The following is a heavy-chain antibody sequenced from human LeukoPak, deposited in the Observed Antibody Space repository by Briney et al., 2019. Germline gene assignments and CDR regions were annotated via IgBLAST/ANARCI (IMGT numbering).Heavy chain of an antibody. J-gene: IGHJ4*02. CDR3: FFPGVTGKVY. Sequence: GGSLRLSCAASGFTFSNYAMHWVRQAPGKGLEWVAVISSDGSNKYYADSVKGRFTISRDNSKNTLYLQMNRLRAEDTSVYYCFFPGVTGKVYWGQGTLVTVSS. CDR1: GFTFSNYA. V-gene: IGHV3-30-3*01. D-gene: IGHD1-1*01. CDR2: ISSDGSNK.